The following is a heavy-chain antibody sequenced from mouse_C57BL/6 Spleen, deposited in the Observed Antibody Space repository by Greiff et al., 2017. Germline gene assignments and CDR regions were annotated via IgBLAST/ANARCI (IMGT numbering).Heavy chain of an antibody. CDR3: ARREITASMDY. CDR1: GFTFSSYG. Sequence: EVHLVESGGDLVKPGGSLKLSCAASGFTFSSYGMSWVRQTPDKRLEWVATISSGGSYTYYPDSVKGRFTISRDNAKNTLYLQMSSLKSEDTAMYYCARREITASMDYWGQGTSVTVSS. V-gene: IGHV5-6*01. D-gene: IGHD1-2*01. CDR2: ISSGGSYT. J-gene: IGHJ4*01.